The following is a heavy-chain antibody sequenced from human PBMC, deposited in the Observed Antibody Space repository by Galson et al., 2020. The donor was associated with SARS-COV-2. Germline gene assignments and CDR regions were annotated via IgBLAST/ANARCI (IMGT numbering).Heavy chain of an antibody. V-gene: IGHV5-51*01. CDR3: ARRSGRNWMFDY. Sequence: GESLKISCKASGYIFTSYWIGWVRQTPGKGLDWMGIIYVGDSETRYSPSFQGQVTISADKSITTAYLQWSSLKASDSAMYYCARRSGRNWMFDYWGQGTVVTVSS. CDR1: GYIFTSYW. J-gene: IGHJ4*02. CDR2: IYVGDSET. D-gene: IGHD1-26*01.